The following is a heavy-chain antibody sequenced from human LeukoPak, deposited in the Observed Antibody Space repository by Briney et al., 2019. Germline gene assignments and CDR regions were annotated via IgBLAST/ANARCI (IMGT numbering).Heavy chain of an antibody. Sequence: SVKVSCKASGGTFSSYAISWVRQTPGQGLEWMGRIIPILGIANYAQKFQGRVTITADKSTSTAYMELSSLRSEDTAVYYCARELVGATSNWFDPWGQGTLVTVSS. CDR1: GGTFSSYA. CDR2: IIPILGIA. V-gene: IGHV1-69*04. J-gene: IGHJ5*02. D-gene: IGHD1-26*01. CDR3: ARELVGATSNWFDP.